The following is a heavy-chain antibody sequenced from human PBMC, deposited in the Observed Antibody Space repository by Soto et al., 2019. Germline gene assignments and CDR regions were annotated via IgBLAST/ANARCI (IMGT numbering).Heavy chain of an antibody. CDR3: ARGRYGDY. V-gene: IGHV1-18*01. J-gene: IGHJ4*02. D-gene: IGHD1-1*01. CDR2: ISAHNGNT. CDR1: GYAFTTYG. Sequence: QGHLVQSGAEVKKPGASVKVSCKGSGYAFTTYGITWVRQAPGQGLEWMGWISAHNGNTNYAQKLQGRVTVTRDTSTSTAYMELRSLRSDDTAVYYCARGRYGDYWGQGALVTVS.